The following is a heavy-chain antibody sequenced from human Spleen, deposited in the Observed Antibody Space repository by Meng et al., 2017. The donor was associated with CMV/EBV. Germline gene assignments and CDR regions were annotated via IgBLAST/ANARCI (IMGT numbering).Heavy chain of an antibody. Sequence: ASGFTFSSYALRWVRQAPGKGLEWVSAISGSGGSTYYADSVKGRFTISRDNSKNTLYLQMNSLRAEDTAVYYCAKDGYSYGFNWFDPWGQGTLVTVSS. J-gene: IGHJ5*02. CDR3: AKDGYSYGFNWFDP. CDR2: ISGSGGST. V-gene: IGHV3-23*01. D-gene: IGHD5-18*01. CDR1: GFTFSSYA.